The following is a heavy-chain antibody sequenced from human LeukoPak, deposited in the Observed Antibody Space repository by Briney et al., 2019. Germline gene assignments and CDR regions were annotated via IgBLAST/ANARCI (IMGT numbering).Heavy chain of an antibody. CDR3: ARRRLLTAPSWFDP. CDR2: IRSKANSYAT. Sequence: GGSLRLSCAASGFTFSGSAMHWVRQASGKGLEWVGRIRSKANSYATAYAASVKGRFTISRDDSKNTAYLQMNSLKTEDTAVYYCARRRLLTAPSWFDPWGQGTLVTVSS. CDR1: GFTFSGSA. D-gene: IGHD6-25*01. V-gene: IGHV3-73*01. J-gene: IGHJ5*02.